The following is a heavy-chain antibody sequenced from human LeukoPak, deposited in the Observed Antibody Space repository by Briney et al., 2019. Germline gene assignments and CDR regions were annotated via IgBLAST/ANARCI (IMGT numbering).Heavy chain of an antibody. Sequence: GGSLRLSCVASGFTFSSYGMHWVRQAPGKGLEWLAGISHDGSDKYYADSVKGRFTISRDNSKNTLYLQMNSLRVEVRALYYCAKALPPSSIAAAYPGSWGQGTLVTVSS. CDR2: ISHDGSDK. CDR1: GFTFSSYG. J-gene: IGHJ5*02. V-gene: IGHV3-30*18. D-gene: IGHD6-13*01. CDR3: AKALPPSSIAAAYPGS.